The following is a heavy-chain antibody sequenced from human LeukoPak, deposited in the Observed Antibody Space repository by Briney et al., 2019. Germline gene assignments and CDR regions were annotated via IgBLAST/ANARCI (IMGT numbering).Heavy chain of an antibody. D-gene: IGHD1-26*01. J-gene: IGHJ4*02. V-gene: IGHV4-34*01. Sequence: SETLSLTCAVYGGSFSGYYWSWIRQPPGKGLEWIGEINHSGSTNYNPSLKSRVTISVDTSKNQFSLKLSPVTAADTAVCYCARGSGSSNYDYWGQGALVTVSS. CDR1: GGSFSGYY. CDR2: INHSGST. CDR3: ARGSGSSNYDY.